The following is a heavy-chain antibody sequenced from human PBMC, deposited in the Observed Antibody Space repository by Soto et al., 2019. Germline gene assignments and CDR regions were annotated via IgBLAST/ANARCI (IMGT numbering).Heavy chain of an antibody. CDR1: GFTFSDFY. D-gene: IGHD6-6*01. CDR2: ISSSSGYI. V-gene: IGHV3-21*01. CDR3: ARDHGRLAARPYYYYGMDV. J-gene: IGHJ6*02. Sequence: PGGSLRLSCAASGFTFSDFYMSWVRQAPGKGLEWVSSISSSSGYIYYADSVKGRVTISRDNAKNSLYLQMNSLRAEDTAVYYCARDHGRLAARPYYYYGMDVWGQGTTVTVSS.